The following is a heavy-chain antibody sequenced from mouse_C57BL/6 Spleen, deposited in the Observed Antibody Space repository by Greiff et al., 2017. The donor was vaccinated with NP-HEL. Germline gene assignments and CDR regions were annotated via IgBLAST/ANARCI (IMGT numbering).Heavy chain of an antibody. Sequence: EVKLMESGEGLVKPGGSLKLSCAASGFTFSSYAMSWVRQTPEKRLEWVAYISSGGDYIYYADTVKGRFTISRDNARNTLYLQMSSLKSEDTAMYYCTREGRNYGGPFDYWGQGTTLTVSS. CDR1: GFTFSSYA. CDR3: TREGRNYGGPFDY. J-gene: IGHJ2*01. D-gene: IGHD1-1*02. CDR2: ISSGGDYI. V-gene: IGHV5-9-1*02.